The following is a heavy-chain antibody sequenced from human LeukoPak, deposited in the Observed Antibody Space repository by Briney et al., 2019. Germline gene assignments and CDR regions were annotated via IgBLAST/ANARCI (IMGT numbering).Heavy chain of an antibody. V-gene: IGHV3-23*01. CDR3: AKGVDIWFGEYYWFDP. D-gene: IGHD3-10*01. CDR1: GFTFSTYA. J-gene: IGHJ5*02. CDR2: ISGIGGST. Sequence: PGGSPRLSCAASGFTFSTYAMSWVRQAPGKGLEWVSAISGIGGSTYYADSVKGRFTISRDISKNTLYLQMNSLRAEDTAVYYCAKGVDIWFGEYYWFDPWGQGTLVTVSS.